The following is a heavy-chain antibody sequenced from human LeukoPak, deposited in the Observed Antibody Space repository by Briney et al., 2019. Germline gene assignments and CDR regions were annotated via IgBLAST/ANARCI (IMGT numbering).Heavy chain of an antibody. CDR3: AKTLVGTYAFDI. Sequence: GGSLRLSCAASGFTFSKYPMSWVRQAPGKGLEWVSVISGSGDTTYYADSVKGRFTISRDNSKNTLYLQMNSLRAEDTAVYYCAKTLVGTYAFDIWGQGTMVTVSS. CDR1: GFTFSKYP. J-gene: IGHJ3*02. CDR2: ISGSGDTT. D-gene: IGHD1-26*01. V-gene: IGHV3-23*01.